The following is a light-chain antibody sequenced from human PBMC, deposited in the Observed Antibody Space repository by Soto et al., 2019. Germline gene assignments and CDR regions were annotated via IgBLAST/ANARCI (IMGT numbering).Light chain of an antibody. V-gene: IGKV1-5*03. CDR2: KAS. CDR3: QQYNSYPWT. CDR1: QSISSW. Sequence: DIPITQSPSTLSASVGDRVTITCRASQSISSWLAWYQQKPGKAPKLLIYKASSLESGVPSRFSGSGSGTEFTLTISSLQPDDFATYYCQQYNSYPWTFGQGTKVDI. J-gene: IGKJ1*01.